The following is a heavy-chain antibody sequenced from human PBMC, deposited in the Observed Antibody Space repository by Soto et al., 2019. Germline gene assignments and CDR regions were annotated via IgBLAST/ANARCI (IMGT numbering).Heavy chain of an antibody. J-gene: IGHJ6*02. CDR3: ARVPFGSGWYEGEHYYGMDV. D-gene: IGHD6-19*01. V-gene: IGHV3-21*01. CDR2: ISGSSSYI. Sequence: GGSLRLSCAASGFTFSSYSMNWVRQAPGKGLEWVSSISGSSSYIYYADSVKGRFTISRDNAKNSLYLQMNSLRAEDTAVYYCARVPFGSGWYEGEHYYGMDVWGQGTTVTVSS. CDR1: GFTFSSYS.